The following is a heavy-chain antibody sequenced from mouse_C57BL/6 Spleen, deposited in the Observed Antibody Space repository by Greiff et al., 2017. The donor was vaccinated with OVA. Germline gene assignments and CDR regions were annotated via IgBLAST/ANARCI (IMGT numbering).Heavy chain of an antibody. CDR2: INPSTGGT. Sequence: LVESGASVKISCKASGYSFTGYYMNWVKQSPEKSLEWIGEINPSTGGTTYNQKFKAKATLTVDKSSSTAYMQLKSLTSEDSAVYYCARRADSYAMDYWGQGTSVTVSS. CDR3: ARRADSYAMDY. J-gene: IGHJ4*01. CDR1: GYSFTGYY. V-gene: IGHV1-42*01.